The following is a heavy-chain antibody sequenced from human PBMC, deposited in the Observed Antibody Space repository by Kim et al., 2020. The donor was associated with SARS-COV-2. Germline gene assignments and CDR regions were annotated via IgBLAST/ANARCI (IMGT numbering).Heavy chain of an antibody. D-gene: IGHD3-22*01. J-gene: IGHJ4*02. V-gene: IGHV3-48*02. Sequence: DSVKGRFTISRDNAKNSLYLQMNSLRDEDTAVYYCARPDYYDSSGPTGGYWGQGTLVTVSS. CDR3: ARPDYYDSSGPTGGY.